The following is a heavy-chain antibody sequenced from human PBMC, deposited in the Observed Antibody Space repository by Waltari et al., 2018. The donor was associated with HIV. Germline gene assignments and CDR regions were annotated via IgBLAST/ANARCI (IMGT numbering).Heavy chain of an antibody. CDR3: ARGAKAGPYYHYYLDV. V-gene: IGHV3-23*04. CDR1: GFTFRTSD. J-gene: IGHJ6*03. CDR2: ISGSGGVT. Sequence: EMQLAESGGGLLQPGESLRLSCLASGFTFRTSDMNWIRQTPEKGLEWISTISGSGGVTNYAASVKGRFTVSRDNSQNTLYLQMTTLRADDTATYYCARGAKAGPYYHYYLDVWGKGTTVTVS. D-gene: IGHD6-13*01.